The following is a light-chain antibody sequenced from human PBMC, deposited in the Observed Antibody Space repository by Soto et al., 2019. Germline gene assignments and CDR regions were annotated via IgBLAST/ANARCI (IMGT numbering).Light chain of an antibody. Sequence: DIVMTQSPDSLAVSLGERATINCKSSQSVLFSSNNKNYLAWYQQKPGQPPKLLIYWASTRESGVPDRFSGSGSGTDFTLPISALQAEDVAVYYCQQYHTTPLSFGGGTKVEIK. V-gene: IGKV4-1*01. CDR2: WAS. J-gene: IGKJ4*01. CDR1: QSVLFSSNNKNY. CDR3: QQYHTTPLS.